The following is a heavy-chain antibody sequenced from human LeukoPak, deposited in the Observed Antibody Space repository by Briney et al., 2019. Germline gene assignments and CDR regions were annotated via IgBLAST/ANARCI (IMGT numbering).Heavy chain of an antibody. J-gene: IGHJ3*02. D-gene: IGHD2-2*01. CDR1: GGSISSSSYY. Sequence: MASETLSLTCTVSGGSISSSSYYWGWIRQPPGKGLEWIGSIYYSGSTYYNPSLKSRVTISVDTSKNQFSLKLSSVTAADTAVYYCARAPGVVVVPAANESPYAFDIWGQGTMVTVSS. CDR3: ARAPGVVVVPAANESPYAFDI. CDR2: IYYSGST. V-gene: IGHV4-39*01.